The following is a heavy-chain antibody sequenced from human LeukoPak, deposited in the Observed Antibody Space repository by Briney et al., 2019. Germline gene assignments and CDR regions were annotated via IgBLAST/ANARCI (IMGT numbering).Heavy chain of an antibody. CDR2: INPNSGGT. CDR1: GYTFTGYY. V-gene: IGHV1-2*02. D-gene: IGHD1-7*01. CDR3: ARGLTGTMLASYYYYYMDV. Sequence: ASVKVSCKASGYTFTGYYMHWVRQAPGQGLEWMGWINPNSGGTNYAQKFQGRVTMTRDTSISTAYMELSRLRSDDTAVYYCARGLTGTMLASYYYYYMDVWGKGTTVTVSS. J-gene: IGHJ6*03.